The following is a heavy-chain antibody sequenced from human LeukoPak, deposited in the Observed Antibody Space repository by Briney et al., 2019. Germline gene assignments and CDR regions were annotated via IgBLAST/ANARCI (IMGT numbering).Heavy chain of an antibody. CDR2: IRYDGSNK. CDR1: GFTFSSYG. J-gene: IGHJ4*02. Sequence: GGSLRLSCAASGFTFSSYGMHWVRQAPGKRLEWVAFIRYDGSNKYYADSVKGRFTISRDNSKNTLYLQMNSLRAEDTAVYYCAKVSRYVTIFGVVIETNHFDYWGQGTLVTVSS. D-gene: IGHD3-3*01. V-gene: IGHV3-30*02. CDR3: AKVSRYVTIFGVVIETNHFDY.